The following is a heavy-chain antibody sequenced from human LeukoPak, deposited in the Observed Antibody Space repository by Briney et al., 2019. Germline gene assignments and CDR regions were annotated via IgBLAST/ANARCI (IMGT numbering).Heavy chain of an antibody. V-gene: IGHV4-4*07. Sequence: PSETLSLTCTVSCGSISSYYWSWIRQPAGKGLEWIGRIYSSGSTNYNPSLKSRVTMSVDTSKNQFSLKLSSVTAADTAVYYCARGQYHLLYWYFDLWGRGTLVTVSS. CDR1: CGSISSYY. J-gene: IGHJ2*01. D-gene: IGHD2-2*01. CDR3: ARGQYHLLYWYFDL. CDR2: IYSSGST.